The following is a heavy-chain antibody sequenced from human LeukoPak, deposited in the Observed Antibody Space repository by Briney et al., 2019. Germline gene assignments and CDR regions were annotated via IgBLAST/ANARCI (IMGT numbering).Heavy chain of an antibody. CDR3: AREERVTPPYFDY. CDR1: GGSFSGYY. D-gene: IGHD4-23*01. Sequence: SETPSLTCAVYGGSFSGYYWSWIRQPPGKGLEWIGEINHSGSTNYNPSLKSRVTISVDTSKNQFSLKLSSVTAADTAVYYCAREERVTPPYFDYWGQGTLVTVSS. V-gene: IGHV4-34*01. J-gene: IGHJ4*02. CDR2: INHSGST.